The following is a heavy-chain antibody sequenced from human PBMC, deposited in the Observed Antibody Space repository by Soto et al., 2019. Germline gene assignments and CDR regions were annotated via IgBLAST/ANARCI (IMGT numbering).Heavy chain of an antibody. J-gene: IGHJ4*02. V-gene: IGHV3-23*01. CDR2: ISGSGVST. Sequence: EVQLLESGGGLVQPGGSLRLTCAASGFTFSLYAMSWVRQAPGKGLEWVSLISGSGVSTYYADSVKGRFTISRDNSKNTLYLEMNSLGAEDTAVYYCAKAVSGSIRYFDYCGQGTLVTVSS. CDR1: GFTFSLYA. D-gene: IGHD1-26*01. CDR3: AKAVSGSIRYFDY.